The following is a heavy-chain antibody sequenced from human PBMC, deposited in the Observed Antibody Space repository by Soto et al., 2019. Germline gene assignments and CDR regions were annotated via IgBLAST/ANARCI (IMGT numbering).Heavy chain of an antibody. CDR2: MNPNSGNT. V-gene: IGHV1-8*01. Sequence: QVQLVQSGAEVKKPGPPVKVSCKASGYTFTSYDINWVRQATGQGIEWMGWMNPNSGNTDYAQKFQGRGTMTRNTSISTAYMELSSLRSEDTAVYYCARERSAAGAGWFDPWGQGTLVTVSS. CDR3: ARERSAAGAGWFDP. D-gene: IGHD6-13*01. J-gene: IGHJ5*02. CDR1: GYTFTSYD.